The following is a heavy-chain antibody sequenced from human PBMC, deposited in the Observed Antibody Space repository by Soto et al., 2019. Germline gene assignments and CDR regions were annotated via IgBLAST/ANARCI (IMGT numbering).Heavy chain of an antibody. CDR2: IYHSGTT. CDR3: ATVIPATRYFAY. V-gene: IGHV4-30-2*01. J-gene: IGHJ4*02. D-gene: IGHD2-15*01. CDR1: GGSIGNDDYS. Sequence: LSLTCTVSGGSIGNDDYSWSWVRQPPGKGLEWIGYIYHSGTTYYNPSLTSRVTISVDGSNNQFSLKLTSMTAADTAVYYCATVIPATRYFAYWGQGILVTVSS.